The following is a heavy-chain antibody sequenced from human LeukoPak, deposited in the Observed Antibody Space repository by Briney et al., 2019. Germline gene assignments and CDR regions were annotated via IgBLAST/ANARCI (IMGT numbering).Heavy chain of an antibody. CDR2: INPNSGGT. Sequence: ASVKVSCKASGYTFTGYYMHWVRQAPGQGLEWMGWINPNSGGTNSAQKFQGRVTMTRDTSTSTAYMVLSRLRSDDTAVYYCARGIMATNWIYYYYNYMDVWGKGTTVTVSS. D-gene: IGHD5-12*01. CDR3: ARGIMATNWIYYYYNYMDV. CDR1: GYTFTGYY. J-gene: IGHJ6*03. V-gene: IGHV1-2*02.